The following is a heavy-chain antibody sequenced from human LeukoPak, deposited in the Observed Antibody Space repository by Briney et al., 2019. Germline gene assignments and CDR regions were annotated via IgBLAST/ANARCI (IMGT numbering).Heavy chain of an antibody. CDR1: GGSFSGYY. J-gene: IGHJ6*03. D-gene: IGHD5-18*01. V-gene: IGHV4-34*01. Sequence: SETLSLTCAVYGGSFSGYYWSWIRQPPGKGLEWIGEINHSGSTNYNPSLKSRVTISVDTSKNQFSLKLRSVTAADTAVYYCARATAMVIYYYYMDVWGKGTTVTVSS. CDR2: INHSGST. CDR3: ARATAMVIYYYYMDV.